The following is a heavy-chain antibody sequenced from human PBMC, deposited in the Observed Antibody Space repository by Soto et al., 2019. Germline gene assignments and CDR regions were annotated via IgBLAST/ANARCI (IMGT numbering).Heavy chain of an antibody. D-gene: IGHD3-9*01. V-gene: IGHV4-34*01. CDR3: AAQPSLRGGHYDILTGYYNY. J-gene: IGHJ4*02. CDR1: GGSFSGYY. Sequence: SETLSLTCAVYGGSFSGYYLSWIRQPPGKGLEWIGEINHSGSTNYNPSLKSRVTISVDTSKNQFSLKLSSVTAADTAVYYCAAQPSLRGGHYDILTGYYNYWGQGTLVTVSS. CDR2: INHSGST.